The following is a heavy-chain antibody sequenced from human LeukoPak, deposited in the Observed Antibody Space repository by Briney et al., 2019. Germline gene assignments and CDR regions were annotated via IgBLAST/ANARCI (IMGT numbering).Heavy chain of an antibody. CDR1: GYTFTGYY. CDR3: ARADWIGLRDP. V-gene: IGHV1-2*02. D-gene: IGHD1-1*01. J-gene: IGHJ5*02. Sequence: GPVKVSRKASGYTFTGYYMHWVRQAPGQGLEWMGWINPNSGGTNYAQKFQGRVTMTRDTSISTAYMELSRLRSDDTAVYYCARADWIGLRDPWGQGTLVTVSS. CDR2: INPNSGGT.